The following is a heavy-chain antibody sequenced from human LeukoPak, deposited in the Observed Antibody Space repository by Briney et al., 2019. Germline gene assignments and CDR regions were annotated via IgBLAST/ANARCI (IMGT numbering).Heavy chain of an antibody. CDR3: ARAFYYYDGSGSKGTTVYFDY. CDR2: INHSGST. Sequence: PSETLSLTCAVYGGSFSGYYWSWIRQPPGKGLEWIGEINHSGSTNYNPSLKSRVTISVDTSKNQFSLKLSSVTAADTAVYYCARAFYYYDGSGSKGTTVYFDYWGQGTLVTVSS. J-gene: IGHJ4*02. D-gene: IGHD3-22*01. V-gene: IGHV4-34*01. CDR1: GGSFSGYY.